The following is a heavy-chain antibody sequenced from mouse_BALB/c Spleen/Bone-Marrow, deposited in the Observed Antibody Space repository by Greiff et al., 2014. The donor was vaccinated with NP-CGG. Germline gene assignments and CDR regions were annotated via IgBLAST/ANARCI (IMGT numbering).Heavy chain of an antibody. D-gene: IGHD1-1*02. Sequence: EVQLQQSGPDLVKPSQSLSLTCTVTGYSTTSGYSWHWIRQFPGNKLEWMGYIHYNGSTNYNPSLKSRISITRDTSKNQLFLQLNSVTTEDTATYYCTRRGLYYGYAMDYWGQGTSVTVSS. CDR1: GYSTTSGYS. J-gene: IGHJ4*01. CDR3: TRRGLYYGYAMDY. V-gene: IGHV3-1*02. CDR2: IHYNGST.